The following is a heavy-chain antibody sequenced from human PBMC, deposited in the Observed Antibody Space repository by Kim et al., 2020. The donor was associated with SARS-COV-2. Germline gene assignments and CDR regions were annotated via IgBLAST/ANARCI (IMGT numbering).Heavy chain of an antibody. V-gene: IGHV3-23*01. D-gene: IGHD3-9*01. Sequence: GGSLRLSCAASGFTFTSYAMSWVRQAPGKGLEWVSVISGGGGSAYYADSVKGRFTISRDNSKNTLYLQMNSLRAEDTAVYYCAKVWSYDILTAPDYWGQGTLVTVSS. CDR2: ISGGGGSA. CDR3: AKVWSYDILTAPDY. CDR1: GFTFTSYA. J-gene: IGHJ4*02.